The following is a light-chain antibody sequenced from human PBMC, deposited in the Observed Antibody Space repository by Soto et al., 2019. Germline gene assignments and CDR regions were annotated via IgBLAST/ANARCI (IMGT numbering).Light chain of an antibody. CDR1: QSVSSY. CDR2: DAS. J-gene: IGKJ5*01. V-gene: IGKV3-11*01. Sequence: EIVLTQSPATLPLSPGERATLSCRASQSVSSYLAWYQQKPGQAPRLLIYDASNSATGIPARFSGSGSGTDFTLTISSLEPEDFAVYYCQQRSNRPPITFGQGTRLEIK. CDR3: QQRSNRPPIT.